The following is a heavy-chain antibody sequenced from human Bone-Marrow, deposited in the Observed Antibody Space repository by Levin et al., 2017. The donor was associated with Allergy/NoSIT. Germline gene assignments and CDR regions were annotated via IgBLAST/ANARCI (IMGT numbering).Heavy chain of an antibody. CDR1: GFTFNNAR. J-gene: IGHJ4*02. CDR2: VRTTTDGATE. Sequence: GGSLRLSCAASGFTFNNARMGWVRQAPGKGLEWLGRVRTTTDGATEDYAAAVNGRFTISRDDAEGTVFLQMNNLKTEDTAVYYCTTATWPDIYWGQGTLVTVSS. D-gene: IGHD5-12*01. CDR3: TTATWPDIY. V-gene: IGHV3-15*01.